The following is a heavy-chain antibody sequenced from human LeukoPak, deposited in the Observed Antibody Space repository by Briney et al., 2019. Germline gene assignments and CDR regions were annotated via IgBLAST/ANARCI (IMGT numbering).Heavy chain of an antibody. Sequence: GGSLRLSCAASEFTFSSHSMNWVRQAPGKGLEWVSAISRSGGSIYYADSLKGRFTISRDNAKNSLYLQMNSLRAEDTAVYFCARSLKVSAALDVFDIWGQGTMVTVSS. V-gene: IGHV3-21*01. CDR3: ARSLKVSAALDVFDI. CDR1: EFTFSSHS. D-gene: IGHD2-2*01. CDR2: ISRSGGSI. J-gene: IGHJ3*02.